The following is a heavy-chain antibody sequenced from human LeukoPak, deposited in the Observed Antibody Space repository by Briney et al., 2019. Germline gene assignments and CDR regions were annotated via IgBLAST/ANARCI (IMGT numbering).Heavy chain of an antibody. D-gene: IGHD3-22*01. V-gene: IGHV1-18*01. Sequence: ASVKVSCKASGYTFTSYGISWVRQAPGQGLEWMGWISPYNGSTDHAQKFQGRVTMTTDTFTNTAYMDLRSLRSDDTAVYYCARKLYDSSRYGQTYYFDNWGQGTLVTVSS. J-gene: IGHJ4*02. CDR3: ARKLYDSSRYGQTYYFDN. CDR1: GYTFTSYG. CDR2: ISPYNGST.